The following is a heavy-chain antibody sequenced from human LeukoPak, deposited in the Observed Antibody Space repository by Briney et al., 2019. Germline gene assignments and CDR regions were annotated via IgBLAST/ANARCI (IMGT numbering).Heavy chain of an antibody. CDR3: ARASYCTGGSCYSGYYFDY. Sequence: SETLSLTCTVSGGSISSYYWSWIRQPPGKGLEWIGYIYYSGSTNYNPSLKSRVTISVDTSKNQFSLKLSSVTAADTAVYYCARASYCTGGSCYSGYYFDYWGQGTLVTVSS. D-gene: IGHD2-15*01. CDR1: GGSISSYY. CDR2: IYYSGST. V-gene: IGHV4-59*08. J-gene: IGHJ4*02.